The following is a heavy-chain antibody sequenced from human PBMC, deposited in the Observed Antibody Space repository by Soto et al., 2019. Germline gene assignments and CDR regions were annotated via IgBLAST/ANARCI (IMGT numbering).Heavy chain of an antibody. V-gene: IGHV4-39*07. J-gene: IGHJ4*02. CDR1: GGSISSGGYY. CDR3: ARGGYCSSTSCPPPFEY. Sequence: SETLSLTCTVSGGSISSGGYYWSWIRQHPGKGLEWIGEINHSGSTNYNPSLKSRVTISVDTSKNQFSLKLSSVTAADTAVYYCARGGYCSSTSCPPPFEYWGQGTLVTVSS. CDR2: INHSGST. D-gene: IGHD2-2*01.